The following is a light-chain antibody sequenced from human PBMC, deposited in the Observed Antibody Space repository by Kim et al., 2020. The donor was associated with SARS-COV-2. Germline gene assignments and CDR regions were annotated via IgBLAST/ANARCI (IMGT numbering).Light chain of an antibody. Sequence: QSVLTQPPSASGTSGQRVTISCSGSSSNIGSNYVYWYQQLPGAAPKLLIYENYQRPSGVPDRFSGSKSGTSASLAISGLRSEDEADYYCAAWDNSLSVHYVFGTGTKVTVL. CDR2: ENY. CDR3: AAWDNSLSVHYV. J-gene: IGLJ1*01. V-gene: IGLV1-47*01. CDR1: SSNIGSNY.